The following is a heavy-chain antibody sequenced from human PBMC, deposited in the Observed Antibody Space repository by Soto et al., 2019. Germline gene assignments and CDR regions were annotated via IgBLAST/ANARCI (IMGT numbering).Heavy chain of an antibody. Sequence: SETLSLTCTVSGGSISSGGYYWTWIRQHPGKGLEWIGYNYYSGITYYNPSLKSRVTISLDTSKNQFSLKLGSVTAADTAVYYCARGSSIAGLYYGMDVWGQGTTVTVSS. CDR3: ARGSSIAGLYYGMDV. V-gene: IGHV4-31*03. D-gene: IGHD6-6*01. J-gene: IGHJ6*02. CDR1: GGSISSGGYY. CDR2: NYYSGIT.